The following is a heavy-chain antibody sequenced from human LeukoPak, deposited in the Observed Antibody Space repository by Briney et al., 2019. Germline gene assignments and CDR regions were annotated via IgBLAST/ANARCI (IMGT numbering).Heavy chain of an antibody. Sequence: SETLSLTCSVSGYSVSSAFYWGWIRQPPGKGLEWIGSFYHDETTYYNPSLKSRVTLSVDTSKSQFYLDMYSLTAADTAVYYCASAASEDYFDYWGRGALVTVSS. CDR2: FYHDETT. V-gene: IGHV4-38-2*02. CDR3: ASAASEDYFDY. CDR1: GYSVSSAFY. J-gene: IGHJ4*02. D-gene: IGHD2-15*01.